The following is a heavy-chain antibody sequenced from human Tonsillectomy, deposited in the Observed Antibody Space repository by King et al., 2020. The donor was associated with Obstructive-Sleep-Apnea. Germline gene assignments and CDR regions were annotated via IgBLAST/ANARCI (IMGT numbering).Heavy chain of an antibody. CDR3: ARGGSYKY. V-gene: IGHV3-30*04. J-gene: IGHJ4*02. Sequence: QLVQSGGGVVQPGRSLRLSCAASGFTFSSYAMHWVRQAPGQGLEWVAVISYDGSNKYYADSVKGRFTISRDNSKNTLYLQMTSLRTEDTAVYYCARGGSYKYWGQGTLVTVSS. CDR2: ISYDGSNK. CDR1: GFTFSSYA. D-gene: IGHD1-26*01.